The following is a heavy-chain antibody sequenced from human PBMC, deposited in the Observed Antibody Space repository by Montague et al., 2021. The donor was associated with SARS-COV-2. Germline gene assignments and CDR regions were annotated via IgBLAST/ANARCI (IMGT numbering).Heavy chain of an antibody. CDR2: ISGSGDIT. V-gene: IGHV3-23*01. CDR1: GFSFSNYA. Sequence: SLRLSCAASGFSFSNYAMSWVRQAPGKGLEWVSPISGSGDITHYADSVKGRFTISRDNSKNTLYLQMNSLRAEDTAVYYCAKEAVYSSSWEYFDHWGQGTLVTVSS. J-gene: IGHJ4*02. D-gene: IGHD6-13*01. CDR3: AKEAVYSSSWEYFDH.